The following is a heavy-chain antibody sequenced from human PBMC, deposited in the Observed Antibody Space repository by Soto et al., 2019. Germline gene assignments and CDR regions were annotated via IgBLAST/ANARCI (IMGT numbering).Heavy chain of an antibody. CDR1: GDTVSSNSVA. V-gene: IGHV6-1*01. D-gene: IGHD3-10*01. CDR3: ARSEEGSDYYYYGMDV. J-gene: IGHJ6*02. Sequence: SQTLSLTCVGSGDTVSSNSVAWNWVRQSPSRGLEWLGRTYYRSRWYSDYAVSVRSRIDINADTSKNQVSLQLNSVTPEDTAVYYCARSEEGSDYYYYGMDVWGQGTTVTVSS. CDR2: TYYRSRWYS.